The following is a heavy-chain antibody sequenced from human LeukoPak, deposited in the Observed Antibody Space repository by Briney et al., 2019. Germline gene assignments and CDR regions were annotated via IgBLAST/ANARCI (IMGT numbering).Heavy chain of an antibody. J-gene: IGHJ5*02. CDR1: GSTVSINY. CDR2: IYSGGST. CDR3: ARGIAARSWFDP. D-gene: IGHD6-6*01. V-gene: IGHV3-66*01. Sequence: PGGSLTLSCAASGSTVSINYMSCVRQAPGKGLEWVSVIYSGGSTYYADSVKGRFTISRDNSKNTLYLQMNSLRAEDTAVYYCARGIAARSWFDPWGKGIIVTVSS.